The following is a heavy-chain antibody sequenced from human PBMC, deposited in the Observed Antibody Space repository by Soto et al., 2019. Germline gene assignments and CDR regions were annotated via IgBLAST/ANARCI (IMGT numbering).Heavy chain of an antibody. D-gene: IGHD2-21*02. Sequence: ASVKVSCKASGYTFTSYDINCVRQATGQGLEWMGWMNPNSGNTGYAQKFQGRVTMTRNTSISTAYMELSSLRSEDTAIYYCARRHYCRGDCTINTDYYYGMDVWGQGTTVTVSS. V-gene: IGHV1-8*01. CDR3: ARRHYCRGDCTINTDYYYGMDV. J-gene: IGHJ6*02. CDR1: GYTFTSYD. CDR2: MNPNSGNT.